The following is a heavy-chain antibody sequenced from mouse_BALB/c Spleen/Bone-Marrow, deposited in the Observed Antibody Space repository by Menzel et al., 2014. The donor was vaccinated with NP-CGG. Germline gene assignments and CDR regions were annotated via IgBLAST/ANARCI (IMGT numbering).Heavy chain of an antibody. CDR1: GYSITSDYA. D-gene: IGHD3-1*01. Sequence: EVKLMESGPGLVKPSQSLSLTCTVTGYSITSDYAWNWIRQFPGNKLEWMGYISYSGSTSYNPSLKSRISITRDTSKNQFFLQLNSLTTEDTPPYFCARGGARAPGWFAYWGQGTLVTVSA. J-gene: IGHJ3*01. CDR2: ISYSGST. V-gene: IGHV3-2*02. CDR3: ARGGARAPGWFAY.